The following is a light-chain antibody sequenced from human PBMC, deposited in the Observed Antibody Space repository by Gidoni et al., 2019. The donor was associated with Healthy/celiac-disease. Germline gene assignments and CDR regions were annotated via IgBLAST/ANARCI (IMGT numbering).Light chain of an antibody. CDR3: QQYGSSPLT. J-gene: IGKJ1*01. CDR1: QSVSSSY. CDR2: GAS. Sequence: EIVLTQSPGTLSLSPGERATLSCRASQSVSSSYLAWYQQKPGQAPRLLIYGASSRATGIPDRFSGSGSGTDFTLTISRLEREDFAVYYCQQYGSSPLTFGQXTKVEIK. V-gene: IGKV3-20*01.